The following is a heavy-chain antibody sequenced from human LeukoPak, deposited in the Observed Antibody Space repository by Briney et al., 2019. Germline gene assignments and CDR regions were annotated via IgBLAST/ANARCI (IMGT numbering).Heavy chain of an antibody. CDR3: ARHGDKRGRFDP. Sequence: PSETLSLTCTVSGGSISSYYWSWIRQPPGKGLEWIGYIYTSGGTNYNPSLKSRVTISVDTSKNQFSLKLSSVTAADTAVYYCARHGDKRGRFDPWGQGTLVTVSS. D-gene: IGHD3-16*01. V-gene: IGHV4-4*09. J-gene: IGHJ5*02. CDR1: GGSISSYY. CDR2: IYTSGGT.